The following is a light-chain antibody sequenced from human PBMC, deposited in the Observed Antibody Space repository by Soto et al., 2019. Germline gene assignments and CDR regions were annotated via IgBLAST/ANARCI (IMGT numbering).Light chain of an antibody. CDR3: SSHTISSALQV. Sequence: QSGGTQPASVSLSPGQSITISCTGTISDFVVYNYVSWYQQHPGKAPKLMIYGVSNRPSGVSNRFSGSKSGNTASLTISGLQADDEADYYCSSHTISSALQVFGTGTKVTVL. CDR2: GVS. J-gene: IGLJ1*01. CDR1: ISDFVVYNY. V-gene: IGLV2-14*01.